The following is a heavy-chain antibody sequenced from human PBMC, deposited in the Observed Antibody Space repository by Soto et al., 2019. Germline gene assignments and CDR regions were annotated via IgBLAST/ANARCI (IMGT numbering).Heavy chain of an antibody. CDR2: IKPTGGET. CDR1: GYTFTNYY. Sequence: QVQLVQSGAEVKKPGASVKVSCRASGYTFTNYYMHWVRQAPGQGLEWMGIIKPTGGETTYAQKFVGRATMTGDTSTGTLYMELSSLRSEDTAVYYCARGGDIVVVTAPLDHWGQGTLVTVSS. J-gene: IGHJ5*02. D-gene: IGHD2-21*02. CDR3: ARGGDIVVVTAPLDH. V-gene: IGHV1-46*01.